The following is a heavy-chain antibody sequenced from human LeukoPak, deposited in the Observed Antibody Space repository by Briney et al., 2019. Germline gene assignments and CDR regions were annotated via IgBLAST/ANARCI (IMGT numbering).Heavy chain of an antibody. V-gene: IGHV3-30*04. J-gene: IGHJ4*02. Sequence: SGGSLRLSCAASGFTFSSYAMHWVRQAPGKGLEWVAVISYDGSNKYYADSVKGRFTISRDNSKNTLYLQMNSLRAEDTAVYYCARSSGWYQIDYWGQGTLVTVSS. D-gene: IGHD6-19*01. CDR1: GFTFSSYA. CDR3: ARSSGWYQIDY. CDR2: ISYDGSNK.